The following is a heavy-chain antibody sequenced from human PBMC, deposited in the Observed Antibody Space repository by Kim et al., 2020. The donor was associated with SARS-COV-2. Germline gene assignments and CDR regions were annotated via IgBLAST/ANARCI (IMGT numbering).Heavy chain of an antibody. CDR3: ARGAVGSWYRDYYYYMDV. CDR1: GYTFTSYD. Sequence: ASVKVSCKASGYTFTSYDINWVRQATGQGLEWMGWMNPNSGNTGYAQKFQGRVTMTRNTSISTAYMELSSLRSEDTAVYYCARGAVGSWYRDYYYYMDVWGKGTTVTVSS. J-gene: IGHJ6*03. D-gene: IGHD6-13*01. V-gene: IGHV1-8*01. CDR2: MNPNSGNT.